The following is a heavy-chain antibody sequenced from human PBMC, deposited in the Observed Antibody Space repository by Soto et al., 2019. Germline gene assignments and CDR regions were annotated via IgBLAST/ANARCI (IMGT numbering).Heavy chain of an antibody. D-gene: IGHD3-22*01. Sequence: GASVKVSCKAAGYTFTSYGISWVRQAPGQGLEWMGWISGNNGNTKYTQKFQGRVTMTTDTFTSTAYMELRSLRSDDTAVYYCARHYYDNGFQHWGQGTLVTVSS. CDR2: ISGNNGNT. J-gene: IGHJ1*01. CDR1: GYTFTSYG. V-gene: IGHV1-18*01. CDR3: ARHYYDNGFQH.